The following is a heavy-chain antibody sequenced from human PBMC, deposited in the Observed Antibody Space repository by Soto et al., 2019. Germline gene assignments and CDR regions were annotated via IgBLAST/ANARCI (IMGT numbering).Heavy chain of an antibody. V-gene: IGHV1-3*01. J-gene: IGHJ4*02. CDR3: ARDPGYSYGYN. CDR1: GYTFTSYA. D-gene: IGHD5-18*01. CDR2: INAGNGNT. Sequence: QVQLVQSGAEVKKPGASVKVSCKASGYTFTSYAMHWVRQAPGQRLEWMGWINAGNGNTKYSQKFQGRVTIIRDTSASTAYMELSSLRSEHTAVYYCARDPGYSYGYNWGQGTLVTVSS.